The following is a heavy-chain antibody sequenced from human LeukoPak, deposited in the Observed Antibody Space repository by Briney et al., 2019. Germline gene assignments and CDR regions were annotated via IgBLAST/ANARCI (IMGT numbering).Heavy chain of an antibody. D-gene: IGHD6-19*01. V-gene: IGHV1-2*02. J-gene: IGHJ6*02. CDR1: GYTFTGYY. Sequence: GASVKVSCKASGYTFTGYYMHWVRQAPGQGLEWMGWINPNSGGTNYAQKFQGRVTMTRDTSISTAYMELSRLRPDDTAVYYCARGRGPYSSGWYGYYYYGMDVWGQGTTVTVSS. CDR3: ARGRGPYSSGWYGYYYYGMDV. CDR2: INPNSGGT.